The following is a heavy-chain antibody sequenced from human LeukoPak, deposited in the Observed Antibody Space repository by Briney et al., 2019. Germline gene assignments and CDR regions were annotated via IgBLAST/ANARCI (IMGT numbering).Heavy chain of an antibody. D-gene: IGHD6-13*01. Sequence: PGGSVRLSCAGSGFIFKNYVMTWVRQAPGKGLDWVSSLSSSCDITYYADSVKGRFTVSRDNSNGTVFLQMNSLRAEDTAVYYCAKDSPPLSSSSWFFESWGQGTLVTVSS. J-gene: IGHJ4*02. CDR2: LSSSCDIT. CDR1: GFIFKNYV. V-gene: IGHV3-23*01. CDR3: AKDSPPLSSSSWFFES.